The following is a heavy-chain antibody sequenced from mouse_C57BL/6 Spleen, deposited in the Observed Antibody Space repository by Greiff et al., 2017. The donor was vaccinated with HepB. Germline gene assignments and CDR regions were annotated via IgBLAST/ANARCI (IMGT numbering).Heavy chain of an antibody. CDR2: INPYNGGT. CDR3: AKADGEKSYYFDY. D-gene: IGHD1-1*01. CDR1: GYTFTDYY. V-gene: IGHV1-19*01. Sequence: EVQLQQSGPVLVKPGASVKMSCKASGYTFTDYYMNWVKQSHGKSLEWIGVINPYNGGTSYNQKFKGKATLTVDKSSSTAYMELNSLTSEDSAVYYCAKADGEKSYYFDYWGQGTTLTVSS. J-gene: IGHJ2*01.